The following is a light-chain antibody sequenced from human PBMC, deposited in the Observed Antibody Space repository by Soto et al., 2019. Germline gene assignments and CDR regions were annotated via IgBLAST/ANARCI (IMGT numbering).Light chain of an antibody. J-gene: IGLJ2*01. CDR1: SSDVGGYNH. CDR2: DVS. V-gene: IGLV2-11*01. CDR3: CSYAGRSKV. Sequence: QSALTQPRSVSGSPGQSVTISCTGASSDVGGYNHVSWYQQYPGKAPKPMIYDVSERPSGVPDRFSGSKSGNTASLTISGLQAEHEADYYCCSYAGRSKVFGGGTKLTVL.